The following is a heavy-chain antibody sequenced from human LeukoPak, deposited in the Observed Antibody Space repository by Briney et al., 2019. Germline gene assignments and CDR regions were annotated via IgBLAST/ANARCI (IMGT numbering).Heavy chain of an antibody. CDR1: GFTFSSYS. V-gene: IGHV3-48*02. CDR2: IISSSSSI. J-gene: IGHJ6*02. CDR3: ARVIAVVRGGGLSYYYAMDV. Sequence: QPGGSLRLSCAASGFTFSSYSMNWVRQAPGKGLEWVSYIISSSSSIYYADSVKGRFTISRDNGKTSLYLQMNSLRDEDTAVYYCARVIAVVRGGGLSYYYAMDVWGQGTTVTVSS. D-gene: IGHD3-10*01.